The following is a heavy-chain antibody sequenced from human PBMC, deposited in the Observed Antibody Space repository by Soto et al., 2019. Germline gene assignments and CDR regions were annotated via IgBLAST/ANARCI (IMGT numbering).Heavy chain of an antibody. Sequence: QVQLVESGGGVVQHGQSLRLSCAASGFTFTNYGMHWVRQAPGKGLEWVAHVSFDASDIYYGDSVKGRFTISRDNSKNTLSLQMNSLRTEDTAVYYCAKVSLIGRSWPFDYWGQGTLVTVSS. D-gene: IGHD6-13*01. CDR3: AKVSLIGRSWPFDY. CDR2: VSFDASDI. J-gene: IGHJ4*02. CDR1: GFTFTNYG. V-gene: IGHV3-30*18.